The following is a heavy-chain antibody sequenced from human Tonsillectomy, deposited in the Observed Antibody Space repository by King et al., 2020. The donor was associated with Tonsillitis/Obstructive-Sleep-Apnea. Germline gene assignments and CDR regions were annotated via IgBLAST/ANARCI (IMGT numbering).Heavy chain of an antibody. V-gene: IGHV4-34*01. CDR1: GGSFSGYY. CDR3: ARNYGGKLPLDI. J-gene: IGHJ3*02. Sequence: VQLQQWGAGLLKPSETLSLTCGVYGGSFSGYYWSWIRQPPGKGLEWIGEINHSGSTNYNPSLKSRVTISVDTSKNQFSLKLSSVTAADTAVYYCARNYGGKLPLDIWGQGTMVTVSS. CDR2: INHSGST. D-gene: IGHD4-23*01.